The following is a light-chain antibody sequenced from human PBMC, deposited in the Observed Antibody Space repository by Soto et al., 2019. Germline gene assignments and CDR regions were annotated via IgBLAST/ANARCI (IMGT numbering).Light chain of an antibody. CDR2: EVS. V-gene: IGLV2-23*02. CDR1: SSDVGSYNL. Sequence: QSVLTQPASVSGSPGQSITISCTGTSSDVGSYNLVSWYQQLPGKAPKLIIYEVSRWPSGVSNRFSGSKSGNTASLTISGLQAEDEADYYCCSWAGSNTFYFFGTGTQLTVL. CDR3: CSWAGSNTFYF. J-gene: IGLJ1*01.